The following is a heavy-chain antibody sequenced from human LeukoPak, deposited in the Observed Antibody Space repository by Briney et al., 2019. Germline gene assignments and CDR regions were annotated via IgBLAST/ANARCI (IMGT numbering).Heavy chain of an antibody. CDR2: IKHDGSEK. D-gene: IGHD2-2*01. CDR1: GFTFSSYW. Sequence: GGSLRLSCAASGFTFSSYWMSWVRQAPGKGLEWVANIKHDGSEKYYVDSVKGRFTISRDNAKNSLYLQMNSLRAEDTAVYYCARDNAPYYYYYYMDVWGKGTTVTVSS. V-gene: IGHV3-7*01. CDR3: ARDNAPYYYYYYMDV. J-gene: IGHJ6*03.